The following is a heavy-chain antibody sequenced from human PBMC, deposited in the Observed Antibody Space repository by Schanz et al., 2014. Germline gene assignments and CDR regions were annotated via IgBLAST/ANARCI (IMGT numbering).Heavy chain of an antibody. Sequence: VQLLESGGGLVQPGGSLRLSCAASGFTFRVFAMNWVRQAPGKGLEWVSIITGSGATYYADSVKGRFTISRDNSKNTLYLQMKSLSAEDTAVYYSAKAGSGGATADYDYWGQGTLVAVSS. D-gene: IGHD6-19*01. J-gene: IGHJ4*02. CDR1: GFTFRVFA. CDR2: ITGSGAT. V-gene: IGHV3-23*01. CDR3: AKAGSGGATADYDY.